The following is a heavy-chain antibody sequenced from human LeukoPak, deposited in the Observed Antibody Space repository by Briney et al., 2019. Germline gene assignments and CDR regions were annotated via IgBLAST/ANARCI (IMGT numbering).Heavy chain of an antibody. J-gene: IGHJ4*02. V-gene: IGHV3-74*01. CDR3: ATDTSGYFKY. CDR1: GFTFSTYW. CDR2: INSDGSDT. D-gene: IGHD3-22*01. Sequence: PGGSLRLSCAASGFTFSTYWMHWVRQAPGKGLVWVSRINSDGSDTIYADSVKGRFTISRDNAKNTLFLQTTSLRAEDTAVYFCATDTSGYFKYWGRGTLVTVSS.